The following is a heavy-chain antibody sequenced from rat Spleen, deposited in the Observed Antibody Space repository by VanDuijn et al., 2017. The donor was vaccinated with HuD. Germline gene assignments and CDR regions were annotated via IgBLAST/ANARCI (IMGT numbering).Heavy chain of an antibody. CDR2: ISYDGGST. V-gene: IGHV5-20*01. CDR3: TRHGGLRNWFTY. J-gene: IGHJ3*01. CDR1: GFTFSDYY. Sequence: EVQLVESGGGLVQPGRSLKLSCAASGFTFSDYYMAWVRQAPTKGLEWVASISYDGGSTYYRDSVKGRFTISRDDAKNTQYLQMDSRWSEDTATYYCTRHGGLRNWFTYWGQGTLVTVSS. D-gene: IGHD1-11*01.